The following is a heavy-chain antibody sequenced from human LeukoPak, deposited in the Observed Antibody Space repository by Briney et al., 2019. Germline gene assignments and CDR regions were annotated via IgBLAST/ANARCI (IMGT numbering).Heavy chain of an antibody. CDR3: AGRITFGGVIVPFDY. Sequence: GASVKVSCKASGYTFTSYGISWVRQAPGQGLEWMGWISAYNGNTNYAQKLQGRVTMTTDTSTSTAYMELRSLRSDDTAVYYCAGRITFGGVIVPFDYWGQGTLVTVSS. J-gene: IGHJ4*02. D-gene: IGHD3-16*02. CDR2: ISAYNGNT. V-gene: IGHV1-18*01. CDR1: GYTFTSYG.